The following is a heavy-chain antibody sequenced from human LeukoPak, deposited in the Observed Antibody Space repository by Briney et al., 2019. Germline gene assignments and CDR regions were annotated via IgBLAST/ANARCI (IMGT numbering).Heavy chain of an antibody. CDR2: INPNSGGT. D-gene: IGHD3-3*01. J-gene: IGHJ3*02. CDR1: GYTFTGYY. Sequence: ASVKVSCKASGYTFTGYYMHWVRQAPGQGLEWMGWINPNSGGTNYAQKFQGWVTMTRDTSISTAYMELSRLRSDDTAVYYCARGLGYDFWSGYPSHAFDIWGQGTMVTVSS. CDR3: ARGLGYDFWSGYPSHAFDI. V-gene: IGHV1-2*04.